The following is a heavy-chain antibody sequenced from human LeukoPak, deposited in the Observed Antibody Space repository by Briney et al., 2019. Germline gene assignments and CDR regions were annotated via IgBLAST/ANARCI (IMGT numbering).Heavy chain of an antibody. CDR1: GFTFDDYA. Sequence: GGSLRLSCAASGFTFDDYAMHWVRQAPGKGLEWASGISWNSGSIGYADSVKGRFTIFRDNAKSSLYLQMNSLRAEDMALYYCAKGRGYSYGCLDYWGQGTLVTVSS. D-gene: IGHD5-18*01. CDR2: ISWNSGSI. J-gene: IGHJ4*02. CDR3: AKGRGYSYGCLDY. V-gene: IGHV3-9*03.